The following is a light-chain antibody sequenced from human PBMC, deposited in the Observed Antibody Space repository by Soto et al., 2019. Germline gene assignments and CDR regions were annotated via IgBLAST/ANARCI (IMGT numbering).Light chain of an antibody. CDR3: KQYENLPLT. V-gene: IGKV1-6*01. CDR2: AAY. CDR1: QAIRTA. J-gene: IGKJ4*01. Sequence: AIQLTQSPSSLYASVGDRVTITCRASQAIRTALGWYQQKPGKVPKLLIYAAYILQSGVQSRFSGSGSGTDFTLTIRSLQPEDIGTYYCKQYENLPLTFGGGTKVDIK.